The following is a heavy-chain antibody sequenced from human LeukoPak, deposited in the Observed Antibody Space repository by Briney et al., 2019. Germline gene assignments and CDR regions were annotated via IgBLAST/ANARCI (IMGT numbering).Heavy chain of an antibody. Sequence: GGSLRLSCAASGFTFSSYAMSWVRLAPGKGLEWVSAISGSGGSTYYADSVKGRFTISRDNSKNTLYLQMNSLRAEDTAVYYCAKDRWDSSGYYHYWGQGTLVTVSS. CDR1: GFTFSSYA. CDR3: AKDRWDSSGYYHY. J-gene: IGHJ4*02. D-gene: IGHD3-22*01. CDR2: ISGSGGST. V-gene: IGHV3-23*01.